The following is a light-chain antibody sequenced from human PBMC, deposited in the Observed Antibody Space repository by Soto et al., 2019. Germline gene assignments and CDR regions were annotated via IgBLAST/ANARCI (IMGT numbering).Light chain of an antibody. CDR1: SSDVGRYGY. CDR2: DVT. Sequence: QSALTQPPSASGSPGQSVTISCTGTSSDVGRYGYVSWFQQRPGNAPDHIIYDVTKRSSGVPDRFSGSKSGNTASLTVSGLQAEDEADYYCGSRAGSSMIFGGGTKLTVL. CDR3: GSRAGSSMI. V-gene: IGLV2-8*01. J-gene: IGLJ2*01.